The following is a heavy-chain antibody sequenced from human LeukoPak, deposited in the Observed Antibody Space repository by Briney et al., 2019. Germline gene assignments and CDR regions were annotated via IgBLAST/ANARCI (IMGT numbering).Heavy chain of an antibody. CDR3: AKDWHYYDSSGYYYFDY. J-gene: IGHJ4*02. Sequence: GGSLRLSCAASGFTFSSYAMSWVRQAPGKGLEWVSGISWNSGSIGYADSVKGRFTISRDNAKNSLYLQMNSLRAEDTALYYCAKDWHYYDSSGYYYFDYWGQGTLVTVSS. CDR1: GFTFSSYA. V-gene: IGHV3-9*01. D-gene: IGHD3-22*01. CDR2: ISWNSGSI.